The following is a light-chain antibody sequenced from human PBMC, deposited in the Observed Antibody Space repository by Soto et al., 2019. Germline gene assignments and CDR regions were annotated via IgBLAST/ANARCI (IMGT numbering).Light chain of an antibody. CDR1: QGISSW. J-gene: IGKJ5*01. Sequence: DLQMTQSPSSVSASVGDRVTITGRASQGISSWLAWYQQKPGQATKLLISPASGLQSGLPSRVSYSGSGTEFTLTISSLQPEEFSTYYYQQYHSIPLTVGQGTRLEIK. CDR3: QQYHSIPLT. V-gene: IGKV1D-12*01. CDR2: PAS.